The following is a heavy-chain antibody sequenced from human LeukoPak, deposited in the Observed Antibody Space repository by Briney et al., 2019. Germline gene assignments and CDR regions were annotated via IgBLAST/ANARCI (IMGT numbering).Heavy chain of an antibody. CDR3: ARDRATVVRGDPRAGMDV. CDR1: GFTFSSYA. D-gene: IGHD3-10*01. V-gene: IGHV3-30*04. CDR2: ISYDGSNK. J-gene: IGHJ6*02. Sequence: GGSLRLSCAASGFTFSSYAMHWVRRAPGKGLEWVAVISYDGSNKYYADSVKGRFTISRDNSKNTLYLQMNSLRAEDTAVYYCARDRATVVRGDPRAGMDVWGQGTTVTVSS.